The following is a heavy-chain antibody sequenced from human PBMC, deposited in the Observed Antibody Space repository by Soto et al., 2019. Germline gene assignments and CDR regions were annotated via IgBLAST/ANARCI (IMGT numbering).Heavy chain of an antibody. V-gene: IGHV1-69*18. CDR2: VIPIYGSP. J-gene: IGHJ3*02. CDR1: RGALSSYA. CDR3: SSAGSRAISRGAFDI. Sequence: QVQLVQSGAEVKQPGSSVKVSCKASRGALSSYAITWVRQAPGQGLDWMGRVIPIYGSPNYAQKFQGRLSLTVDASKSTAYVELGGLRSEDTAVYFCSSAGSRAISRGAFDIWGQGTMVTVSS.